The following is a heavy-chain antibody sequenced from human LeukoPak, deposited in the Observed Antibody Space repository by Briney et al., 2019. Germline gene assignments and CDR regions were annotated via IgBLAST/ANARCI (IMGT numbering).Heavy chain of an antibody. CDR1: GFTFSNYW. CDR2: IKQDGSEQ. Sequence: GGSLRLSCTVSGFTFSNYWMSWVRQAPGKGLEWVANIKQDGSEQYYVDSVKGRFTISRDNAKYSLYLQMNSLRAEDTAVYYCARDRVTGSSSWYFPVDFWGQGTKVTVSS. V-gene: IGHV3-7*01. CDR3: ARDRVTGSSSWYFPVDF. J-gene: IGHJ3*01. D-gene: IGHD6-13*01.